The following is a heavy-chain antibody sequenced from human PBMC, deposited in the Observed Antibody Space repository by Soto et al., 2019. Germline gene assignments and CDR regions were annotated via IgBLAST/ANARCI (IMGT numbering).Heavy chain of an antibody. CDR2: IIPIFGTA. V-gene: IGHV1-69*13. CDR1: GGTFSSYA. CDR3: ARNIVVVPAAIQHYYYGMDV. Sequence: SVKVSCKASGGTFSSYAISWVRQAPGQGLEWMGGIIPIFGTANYAQKFQGRVTITADESTSTAYMELSSLRSEDTAVYYCARNIVVVPAAIQHYYYGMDVWFQGXTVTVSS. D-gene: IGHD2-2*02. J-gene: IGHJ6*02.